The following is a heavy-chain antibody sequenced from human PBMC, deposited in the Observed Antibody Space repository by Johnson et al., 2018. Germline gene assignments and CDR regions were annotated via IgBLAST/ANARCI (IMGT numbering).Heavy chain of an antibody. V-gene: IGHV4-59*01. CDR3: ARDHYDSRGLDAFDI. Sequence: QVQLQESGPGLVKPSETLSLTCTVSGGSISSYYWSWIRPPPGKGLEWIGYIYYSGSTNYNPSLKSRVTISVATSKNQFSLKLGSVTAADTAVYSCARDHYDSRGLDAFDIWGQGTMVTVSS. D-gene: IGHD3-22*01. J-gene: IGHJ3*02. CDR2: IYYSGST. CDR1: GGSISSYY.